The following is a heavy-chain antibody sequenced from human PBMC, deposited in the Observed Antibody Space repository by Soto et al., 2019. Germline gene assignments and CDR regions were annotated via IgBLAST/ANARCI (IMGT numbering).Heavy chain of an antibody. J-gene: IGHJ2*01. D-gene: IGHD3-9*01. CDR1: GFTFSNAW. CDR3: TTDNARYFDSALYWYFDL. V-gene: IGHV3-15*07. CDR2: IKSKTDGGTT. Sequence: GGSLRLSCAASGFTFSNAWMNWVRQAPGKGLEWVGRIKSKTDGGTTDYAAPVKGRFTISRDDSKNTLYLQMNSLKTEDTAVYYCTTDNARYFDSALYWYFDLWGRGTLVTVSS.